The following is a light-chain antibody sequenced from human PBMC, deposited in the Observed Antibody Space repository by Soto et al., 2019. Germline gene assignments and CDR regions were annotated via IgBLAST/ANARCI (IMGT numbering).Light chain of an antibody. Sequence: QSVLTQPASVSGSPGQSITISCTGTSSDVGGYNYVSWYQQHPGKAPKLMIYDVSNRPSGVSYRFSGSKSCNTASLTISGLQAEDEADYYCSSYTSSNTYVFGTGTKVTVL. V-gene: IGLV2-14*01. CDR3: SSYTSSNTYV. J-gene: IGLJ1*01. CDR1: SSDVGGYNY. CDR2: DVS.